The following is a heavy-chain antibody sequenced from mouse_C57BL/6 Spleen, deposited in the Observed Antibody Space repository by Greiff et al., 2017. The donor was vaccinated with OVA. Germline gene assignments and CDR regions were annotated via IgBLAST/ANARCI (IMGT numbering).Heavy chain of an antibody. CDR3: AGIYYYGSGYY. CDR2: IYPRSGNT. J-gene: IGHJ2*01. CDR1: GYTFTSYG. D-gene: IGHD1-1*01. Sequence: VQLVESGAELARPGASVKLSCKASGYTFTSYGISWVKQRTGQGLEWIGEIYPRSGNTYYNEKFKGKATLTADKSSSTAYMELRSLTSEDSAVYFCAGIYYYGSGYYWGQGTTLTVSS. V-gene: IGHV1-81*01.